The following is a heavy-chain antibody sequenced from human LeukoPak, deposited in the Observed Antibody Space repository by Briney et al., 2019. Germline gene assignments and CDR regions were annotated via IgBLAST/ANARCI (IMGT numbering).Heavy chain of an antibody. D-gene: IGHD1-1*01. CDR1: GFTFSSYA. CDR2: ISYDGSNK. V-gene: IGHV3-30-3*01. CDR3: AREGNWNYYYYGMDV. Sequence: GRSLRLSCAASGFTFSSYAMHWVRQAPGKGLEWVAVISYDGSNKYYADSVKGRFTISRDNSKNTLYLQMNSLRAEDTAVYYCAREGNWNYYYYGMDVWGQGTTVTVSS. J-gene: IGHJ6*02.